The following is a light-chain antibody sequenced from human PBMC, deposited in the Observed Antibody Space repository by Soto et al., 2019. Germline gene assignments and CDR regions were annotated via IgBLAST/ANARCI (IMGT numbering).Light chain of an antibody. CDR2: GAS. CDR3: QQYGSSPRT. J-gene: IGKJ1*01. CDR1: QSVSSSY. V-gene: IGKV3-20*01. Sequence: SVVTLFSGTLSLSPWERATLSCSASQSVSSSYLAWYQQKPGQAPRLXIYGASSRATGIPDRFSGSGSGTDFTLTISRLEPEDFAVYYCQQYGSSPRTFGQGTKVDIK.